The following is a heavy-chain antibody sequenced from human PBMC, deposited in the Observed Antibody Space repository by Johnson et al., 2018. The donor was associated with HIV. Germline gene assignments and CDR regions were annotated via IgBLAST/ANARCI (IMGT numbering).Heavy chain of an antibody. D-gene: IGHD6-13*01. CDR1: GFAVSKNY. CDR3: ANLGYSSSWDYDGFDI. CDR2: IYSGGNT. Sequence: MLLVESGGGLVQPGGSLRLSCAASGFAVSKNYLTWVRQAPGQGLEWVSIIYSGGNTYYSDSVKGRFTISRDNSKNTLYLQMNSLRAEDTAVYYCANLGYSSSWDYDGFDIWGQGTMVTVSS. J-gene: IGHJ3*02. V-gene: IGHV3-66*01.